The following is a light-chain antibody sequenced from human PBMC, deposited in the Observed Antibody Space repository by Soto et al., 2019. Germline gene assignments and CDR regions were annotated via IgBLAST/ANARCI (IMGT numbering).Light chain of an antibody. J-gene: IGKJ2*01. V-gene: IGKV1-6*01. CDR2: AAY. CDR3: LQDYNYPP. CDR1: QGIRND. Sequence: AIQMTQSPSSLSASVGDRVTITCRASQGIRNDLGWYQQKPGKAPKLLIYAAYSLQSGVPSRFSGSGSGTDFTLTISSLQPEDFATYYCLQDYNYPPFGQGTKLEIK.